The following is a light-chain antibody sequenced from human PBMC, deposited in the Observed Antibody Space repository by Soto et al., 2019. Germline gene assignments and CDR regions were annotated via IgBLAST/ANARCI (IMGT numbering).Light chain of an antibody. V-gene: IGLV4-69*01. CDR3: QTWGTGIVV. Sequence: QLVLTQSPSASASLGASVKLTCTLSSGHSSYAIAWHQQQPEKGPRYLMKLNSDGSHNKGDGIPDRFSGSSSGAERYLTISSLQSEYEADYYCQTWGTGIVVFGGGTKLTVL. J-gene: IGLJ2*01. CDR1: SGHSSYA. CDR2: LNSDGSH.